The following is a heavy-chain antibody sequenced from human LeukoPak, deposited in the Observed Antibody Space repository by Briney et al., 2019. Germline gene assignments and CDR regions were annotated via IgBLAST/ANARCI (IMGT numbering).Heavy chain of an antibody. Sequence: SETLSLTCTVSGGSISSSSYYWDWIRQPPGKGLEWIGTIYYSGTTYYNPSLKSRFTISVDTSRNQFSLKLSSVPATDTAVYYCARMIGDDAFDIWGQGTMVTVSS. CDR1: GGSISSSSYY. J-gene: IGHJ3*02. V-gene: IGHV4-39*01. CDR2: IYYSGTT. D-gene: IGHD3-22*01. CDR3: ARMIGDDAFDI.